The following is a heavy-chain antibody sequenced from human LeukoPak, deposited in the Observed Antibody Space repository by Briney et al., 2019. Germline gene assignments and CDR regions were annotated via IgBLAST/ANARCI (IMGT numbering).Heavy chain of an antibody. J-gene: IGHJ6*03. CDR2: IYYSGST. V-gene: IGHV4-59*01. Sequence: PSETLSLTCTVSGGSISSYYWSWIRQPPGKGLEWIGYIYYSGSTNYNPSLKSRVTISVDTSKNQFSLKLSSVTAADTAVYYCARVLRRGDYYYYYMDVWGKGTTVTVSS. CDR3: ARVLRRGDYYYYYMDV. CDR1: GGSISSYY.